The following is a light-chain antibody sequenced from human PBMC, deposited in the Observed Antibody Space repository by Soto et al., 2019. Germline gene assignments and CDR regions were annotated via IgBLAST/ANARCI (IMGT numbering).Light chain of an antibody. CDR2: EVT. CDR3: SSYEGTNNFVV. V-gene: IGLV2-8*01. Sequence: QSALTQPPSASGSPGQSVTISCTGTSSDDGGYDDVSWYQQHPGKAPKLMIYEVTKRPSGVPDRFSGSKSGNTASLTVSGLQAEDEADYYCSSYEGTNNFVVFGTGTKVTVL. CDR1: SSDDGGYDD. J-gene: IGLJ1*01.